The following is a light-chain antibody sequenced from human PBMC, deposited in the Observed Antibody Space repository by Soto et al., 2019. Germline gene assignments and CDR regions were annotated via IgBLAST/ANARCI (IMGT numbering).Light chain of an antibody. CDR2: SAS. Sequence: EIVMTHSQATLSVSPCGRATLSFRASQSISDTLAWYQQKPGQAPRLLIYSASRGATGFPARFSGSGSGTDFTLTISSLQSEDFAVYYCQQYNNWPWTFGQGTKVDI. J-gene: IGKJ1*01. V-gene: IGKV3-15*01. CDR1: QSISDT. CDR3: QQYNNWPWT.